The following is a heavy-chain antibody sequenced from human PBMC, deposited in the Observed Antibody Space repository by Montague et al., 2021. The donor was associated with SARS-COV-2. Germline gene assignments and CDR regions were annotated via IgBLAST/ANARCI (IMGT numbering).Heavy chain of an antibody. Sequence: SETLSLTCAVYGGSFSGYYWNWIRQPPGKGLEWIGEINHSGSTNYNPSPKSRVTMSVDTSKNQFSLKLSSVTAADTAVYYCARGARQGYGFRLGSFDSWGQGTLVTV. CDR2: INHSGST. J-gene: IGHJ4*02. V-gene: IGHV4-34*01. CDR1: GGSFSGYY. D-gene: IGHD3-10*01. CDR3: ARGARQGYGFRLGSFDS.